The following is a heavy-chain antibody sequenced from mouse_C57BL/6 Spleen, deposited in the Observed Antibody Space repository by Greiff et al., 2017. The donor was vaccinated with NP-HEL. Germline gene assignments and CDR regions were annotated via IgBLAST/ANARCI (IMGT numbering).Heavy chain of an antibody. CDR1: GYTFTSYW. Sequence: VQLQQPGAELVRPGSSVKLSCKASGYTFTSYWMDWVKQRPGQGLEWIGNIYPSDSETHYNQKFKDKATLTVDKSSSTAYMQLSSLTSEDSAVYYCASYYGKRDYAMDYWGQGTSVTVSS. D-gene: IGHD2-1*01. CDR3: ASYYGKRDYAMDY. J-gene: IGHJ4*01. V-gene: IGHV1-61*01. CDR2: IYPSDSET.